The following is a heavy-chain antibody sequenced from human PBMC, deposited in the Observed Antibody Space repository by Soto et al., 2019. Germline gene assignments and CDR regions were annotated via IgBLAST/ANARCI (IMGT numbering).Heavy chain of an antibody. D-gene: IGHD3-9*01. J-gene: IGHJ6*02. CDR3: ARGSDDILTGYSPPYYHYGMDV. CDR2: IKQDGSEK. V-gene: IGHV3-7*01. CDR1: GFTFSSYW. Sequence: GGSLRLSCAASGFTFSSYWMSWVRQAPGKGLEWVANIKQDGSEKYYVDSVKGRFTISRDNAKNSLYLQMNSLRAEDTAVYYCARGSDDILTGYSPPYYHYGMDVWGQGTTVTVSS.